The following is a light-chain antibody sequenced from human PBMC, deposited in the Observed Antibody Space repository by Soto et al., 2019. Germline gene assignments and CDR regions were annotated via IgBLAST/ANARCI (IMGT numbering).Light chain of an antibody. Sequence: DIQMTQSPSTLSGSVGDRVTITCRASQTISSWLAWYQQKPGQAPKLLIYKASTLKSGLPSRFSGSGSGTEFTLTISSLQPDDFATYYCQHYNSYSEAFCQGTKVELK. CDR3: QHYNSYSEA. CDR1: QTISSW. V-gene: IGKV1-5*03. CDR2: KAS. J-gene: IGKJ1*01.